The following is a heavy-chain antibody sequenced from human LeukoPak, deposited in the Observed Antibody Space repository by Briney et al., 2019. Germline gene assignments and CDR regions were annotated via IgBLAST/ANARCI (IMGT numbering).Heavy chain of an antibody. D-gene: IGHD4-17*01. CDR2: IRSKAYGGTT. J-gene: IGHJ4*02. Sequence: GGSLRLSCTASGFTFGDYAMSWFRQAPGTGLEWVGFIRSKAYGGTTEYAASVKGRFTISRDDSKSIAYLQMNSLKTEDTAVYYCTRVTATTVTIGPPKIWGQGTLVTVSS. V-gene: IGHV3-49*03. CDR1: GFTFGDYA. CDR3: TRVTATTVTIGPPKI.